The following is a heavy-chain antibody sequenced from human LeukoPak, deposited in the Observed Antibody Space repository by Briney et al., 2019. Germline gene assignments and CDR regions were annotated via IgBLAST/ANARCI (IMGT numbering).Heavy chain of an antibody. V-gene: IGHV3-30*03. CDR2: ISYDGSNK. Sequence: GGSLRLSCAASGFTFSSYGMHWVRQAPGKGLEWVAVISYDGSNKYYADSVKGRFTISRDNAKNSLYLQMNSLRAEDTAVYYCAGVVTAAPIDYWGQGTLVTVSS. D-gene: IGHD2-21*02. J-gene: IGHJ4*02. CDR1: GFTFSSYG. CDR3: AGVVTAAPIDY.